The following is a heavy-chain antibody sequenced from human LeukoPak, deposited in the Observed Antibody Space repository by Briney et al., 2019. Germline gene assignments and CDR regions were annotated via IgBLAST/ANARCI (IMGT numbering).Heavy chain of an antibody. D-gene: IGHD2-15*01. V-gene: IGHV4-39*01. J-gene: IGHJ4*02. CDR1: GGSISSSGYY. CDR2: IYYSGST. Sequence: PSETLSLTCTVSGGSISSSGYYWGWIRQPPGKGLEWIGSIYYSGSTYYNPSLKSRVTISVDTSKNQFSLKLSSVTAADTAVYYCARLKWSYYFDYWGQGTLVTVSS. CDR3: ARLKWSYYFDY.